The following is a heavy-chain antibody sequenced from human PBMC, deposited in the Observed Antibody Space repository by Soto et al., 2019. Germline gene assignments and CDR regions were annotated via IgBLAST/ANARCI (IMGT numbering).Heavy chain of an antibody. CDR1: GGTFSSYA. J-gene: IGHJ4*02. D-gene: IGHD4-17*01. CDR2: IIPIFGTA. CDR3: ARRAPYGDYVDY. Sequence: QVQLVQSGAAVKKPGSSVKVSCKASGGTFSSYAISWVRQAPGQGLEWTGGIIPIFGTANYAQKFQGRVTITADESTSTAYMELSSLRSEDTAVYYCARRAPYGDYVDYWGQGTLVTVSS. V-gene: IGHV1-69*12.